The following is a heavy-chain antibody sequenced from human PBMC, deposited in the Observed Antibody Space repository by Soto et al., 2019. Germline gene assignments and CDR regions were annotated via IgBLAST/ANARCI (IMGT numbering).Heavy chain of an antibody. D-gene: IGHD3-10*01. CDR3: ARGWFGPDV. CDR1: GFTLSGRS. V-gene: IGHV3-74*01. J-gene: IGHJ6*04. CDR2: IDNAGTDS. Sequence: EVQLVESGGGLVQPGGSLRLSCAASGFTLSGRSMHWVRQAPGKGLVWVSGIDNAGTDSTYADSVKGRFTSSRDNAKNMRYLQMNSLRGEDTAVYYCARGWFGPDVWGKGTTVTVSS.